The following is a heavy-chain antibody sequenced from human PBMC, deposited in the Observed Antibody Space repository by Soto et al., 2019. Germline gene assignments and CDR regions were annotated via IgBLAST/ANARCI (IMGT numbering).Heavy chain of an antibody. V-gene: IGHV1-18*01. D-gene: IGHD3-16*02. CDR2: INAYNGNT. CDR1: GYTFTSYG. Sequence: QVQLVQSGAEVKKPGASVKVSCKASGYTFTSYGISWVRQAPGQGLEWMGRINAYNGNTNYAQKRQGRVTMTTDTSTSTAYMELRSVRSDDTAVYCCASAYYDYIWGSYRMWGWFDPWCQGTLVTVST. CDR3: ASAYYDYIWGSYRMWGWFDP. J-gene: IGHJ5*02.